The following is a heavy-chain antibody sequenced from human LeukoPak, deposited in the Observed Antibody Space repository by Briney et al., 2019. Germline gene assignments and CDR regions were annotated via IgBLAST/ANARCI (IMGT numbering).Heavy chain of an antibody. J-gene: IGHJ4*02. CDR2: INTKTGNP. D-gene: IGHD3-10*01. V-gene: IGHV7-4-1*02. Sequence: ASVKDSCKASGYTFIYYPMNAVRQAPEQRLERMGCINTKTGNPTNAQGFIGRFVFSLDTSHSTAYLQISSLKAEDTAVYYCARTMVRGVIGYWGQGTLVTVSS. CDR1: GYTFIYYP. CDR3: ARTMVRGVIGY.